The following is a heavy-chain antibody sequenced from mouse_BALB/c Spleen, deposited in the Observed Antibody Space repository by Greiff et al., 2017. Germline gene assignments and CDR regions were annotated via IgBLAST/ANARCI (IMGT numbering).Heavy chain of an antibody. CDR2: ISYGGSYT. V-gene: IGHV5-4*02. CDR1: GFTFSDYY. Sequence: EVQGVESGGGLVKPGGSLKLSCAASGFTFSDYYMYWVRQTPEKRLEWVATISYGGSYTDYTDSVKGRFTISRDNAKNNLYLQMSSLKSEDTAMYYCARGAYGNYVFAYWGQGTLVTVSA. D-gene: IGHD2-1*01. J-gene: IGHJ3*01. CDR3: ARGAYGNYVFAY.